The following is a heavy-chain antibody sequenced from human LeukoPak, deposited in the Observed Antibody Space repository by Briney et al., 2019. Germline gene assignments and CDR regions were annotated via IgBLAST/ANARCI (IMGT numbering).Heavy chain of an antibody. J-gene: IGHJ6*02. CDR1: GFTVSSNY. CDR2: IYSGGST. V-gene: IGHV3-66*01. D-gene: IGHD4-17*01. Sequence: PGGSLRPSCAASGFTVSSNYMSWVRQAPGKGLEWVSVIYSGGSTYYADSVKGRFTISRDNSKNTLYLQMNSLRAEDTAVYYCARAGTTVTIAAGAYYYYGMDVWGQGTTVTVSS. CDR3: ARAGTTVTIAAGAYYYYGMDV.